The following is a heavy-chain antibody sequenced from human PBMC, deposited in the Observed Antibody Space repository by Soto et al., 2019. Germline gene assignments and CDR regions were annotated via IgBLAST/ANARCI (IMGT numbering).Heavy chain of an antibody. D-gene: IGHD3-10*01. J-gene: IGHJ6*02. Sequence: EVQLVESGGGLVQPGGSLKLSCAASGFTFSGSAMHWVRQASGKGLEWVGRIRSKANSYATAYAASVKGRFTISRDDSKTTAYLQMNSLKTEDTAVYYCTRPWFGEPRIYYNGMDVWGQGTTVTVSS. CDR2: IRSKANSYAT. CDR3: TRPWFGEPRIYYNGMDV. CDR1: GFTFSGSA. V-gene: IGHV3-73*02.